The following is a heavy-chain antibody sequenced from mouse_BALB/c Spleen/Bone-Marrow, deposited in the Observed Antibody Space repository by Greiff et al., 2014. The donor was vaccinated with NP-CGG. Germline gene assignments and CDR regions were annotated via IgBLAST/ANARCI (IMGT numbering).Heavy chain of an antibody. V-gene: IGHV1-14*01. CDR3: AREGGYDEDYFDY. D-gene: IGHD2-2*01. J-gene: IGHJ2*01. CDR1: GYTFTSYV. Sequence: VQLQQSGPELVKPGASVKMSCKASGYTFTSYVMHWVKRKPGQGLEWIGCINPYNDGTKYNEKFKGKATLTSDKSSSTAYMELSSLTSEDSAVYYCAREGGYDEDYFDYWGQGTTLTVSS. CDR2: INPYNDGT.